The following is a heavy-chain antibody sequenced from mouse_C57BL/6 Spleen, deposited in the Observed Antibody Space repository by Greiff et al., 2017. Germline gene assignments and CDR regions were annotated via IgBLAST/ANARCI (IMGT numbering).Heavy chain of an antibody. Sequence: DVKLQESGPGLVKPSQSLSLTCSVTGYSITSGYYWNWIRQFPGNKLEWMGYISYDGSNNSNPSLKNRISITRDTSKNQFFLKLNSVTTEDTATYYCARTYGSSWGYAMDYWGQGTSVTVSS. V-gene: IGHV3-6*01. D-gene: IGHD1-1*01. CDR3: ARTYGSSWGYAMDY. J-gene: IGHJ4*01. CDR1: GYSITSGYY. CDR2: ISYDGSN.